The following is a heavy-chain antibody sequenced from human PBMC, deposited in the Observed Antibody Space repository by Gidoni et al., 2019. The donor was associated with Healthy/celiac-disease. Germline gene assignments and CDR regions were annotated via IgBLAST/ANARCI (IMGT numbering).Heavy chain of an antibody. CDR1: GFTFRSYA. V-gene: IGHV3-23*01. D-gene: IGHD3-22*01. CDR3: AKDPGYYDSSGNLPFD. Sequence: EVQLLESGGGLVQPGGSLRLSCAASGFTFRSYAMSWVRQAPGKGLEWVSAISGSGGSTYYADSVKGRFTISRDNSKNTLYLQMNSLRAEDTAVYYCAKDPGYYDSSGNLPFDWGQGTLVTVSS. J-gene: IGHJ4*02. CDR2: ISGSGGST.